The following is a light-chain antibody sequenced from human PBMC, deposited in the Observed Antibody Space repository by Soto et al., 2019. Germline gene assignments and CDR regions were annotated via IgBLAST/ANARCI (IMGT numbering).Light chain of an antibody. CDR3: SSYAGSNNYV. J-gene: IGLJ1*01. CDR1: SSDVGGYNY. Sequence: QSALTQPPSASGSPGQSVTIPCTGNSSDVGGYNYVSWYQQHPGKAPKLMIYEVSKRPSGVPDRFSGSKSGNTASLTVSGLQAEDEADYYCSSYAGSNNYVFGTGTKLTVL. V-gene: IGLV2-8*01. CDR2: EVS.